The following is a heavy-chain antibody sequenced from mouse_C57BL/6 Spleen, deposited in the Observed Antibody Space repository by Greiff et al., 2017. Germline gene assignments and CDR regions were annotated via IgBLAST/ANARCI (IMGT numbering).Heavy chain of an antibody. V-gene: IGHV1-52*01. J-gene: IGHJ2*01. CDR3: AKSHYYGCSPGY. Sequence: QVQLKHPGAELVRPGSSVKLSCKASGYTFTSYWMHWVKQRPIQGLECIGNIYPSESETHSNQKFKDKATLTVNKSSSPAYMQLSSLTSEYSAVYYCAKSHYYGCSPGYCGQGTTLTVSS. CDR2: IYPSESET. CDR1: GYTFTSYW. D-gene: IGHD1-1*01.